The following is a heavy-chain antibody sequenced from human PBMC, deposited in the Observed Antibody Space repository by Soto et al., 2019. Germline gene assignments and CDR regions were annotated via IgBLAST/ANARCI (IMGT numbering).Heavy chain of an antibody. CDR1: GYTFSNYG. J-gene: IGHJ5*02. Sequence: QVQLVQSGGEVKRPGASVKVSCKTSGYTFSNYGITWVRQAPGQPLEWLGWISLYSDGTNYAQKFQGRVSMTPDTXXSTAYMELRSLRSDDTAVYYCARVVPGAEAWFGPWGQGTLVTVSS. D-gene: IGHD2-2*01. V-gene: IGHV1-18*01. CDR2: ISLYSDGT. CDR3: ARVVPGAEAWFGP.